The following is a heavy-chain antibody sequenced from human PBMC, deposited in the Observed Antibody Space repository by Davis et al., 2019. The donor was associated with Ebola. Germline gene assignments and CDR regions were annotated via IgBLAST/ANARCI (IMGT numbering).Heavy chain of an antibody. V-gene: IGHV4-30-4*01. CDR2: IYYSGDT. J-gene: IGHJ4*02. CDR3: ARVGGRPYYYAPD. D-gene: IGHD3-10*01. CDR1: VGSPTGVDYY. Sequence: LSPPSTFSVGSPTGVDYYWIWIRQPPGKGLEWIGYIYYSGDTNYNPSLKSRVTISVDTSNNQFSLKLTSVTAADTAVYYCARVGGRPYYYAPDWGQGTLVTVSS.